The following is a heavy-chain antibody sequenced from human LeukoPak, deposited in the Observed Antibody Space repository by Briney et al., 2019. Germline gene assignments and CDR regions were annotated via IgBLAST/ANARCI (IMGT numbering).Heavy chain of an antibody. Sequence: AGGSLRLSCAASGFTFSSYEMNWVRQAPGKGLEWVSYISSSGSTIYYADSVKGRFTISRDNAKNSLYLQMNSLRAEDTAVYYCARGPRGYCSGGSCLHFDYWGQGTLVTVSS. V-gene: IGHV3-48*03. CDR3: ARGPRGYCSGGSCLHFDY. J-gene: IGHJ4*02. CDR1: GFTFSSYE. D-gene: IGHD2-15*01. CDR2: ISSSGSTI.